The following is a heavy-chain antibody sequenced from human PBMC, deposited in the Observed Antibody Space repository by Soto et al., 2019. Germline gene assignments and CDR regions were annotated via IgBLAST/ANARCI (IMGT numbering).Heavy chain of an antibody. CDR2: ISGYNGDT. CDR3: ARSLGSGTGFDY. D-gene: IGHD3-10*01. Sequence: QVPLVQSAAEVKKPGASVKVSCKASGYTFSNYGISWVRQASGQGREWTAWISGYNGDTKNAQRLQGRVTVTTDTSTSTSYMDLRSLRSDDTAIYYCARSLGSGTGFDYWGQGTLVTVSS. V-gene: IGHV1-18*01. CDR1: GYTFSNYG. J-gene: IGHJ4*02.